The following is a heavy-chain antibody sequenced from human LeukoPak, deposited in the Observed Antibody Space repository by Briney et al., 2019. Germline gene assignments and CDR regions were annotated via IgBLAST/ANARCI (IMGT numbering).Heavy chain of an antibody. CDR3: ARFNCSSTSCQNYYYYGMDV. V-gene: IGHV4-59*08. D-gene: IGHD2-2*01. CDR1: GGSFSGYY. J-gene: IGHJ6*02. Sequence: SETLSLTCAVYGGSFSGYYWSCIRQPPGKGLEWIGYIYYSGSTNYNPSLKSRVTISVDTSKNQFSLKLSCVTAADTAVYYCARFNCSSTSCQNYYYYGMDVWGQGTTVTVSS. CDR2: IYYSGST.